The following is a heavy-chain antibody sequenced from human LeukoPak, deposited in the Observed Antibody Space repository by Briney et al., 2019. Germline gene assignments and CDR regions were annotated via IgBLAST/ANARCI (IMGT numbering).Heavy chain of an antibody. Sequence: PGGSLRLSCAASGFTFSSYAMSWLRQAPGKGLEWVSAISGSGGSTYYPDSVKGRFTISRDNPKTTLYLKMNSLRAEDPAVYSCAKVGGSYYYDSSGSNGYYFDYWGQGTLVTVSS. J-gene: IGHJ4*02. V-gene: IGHV3-23*01. D-gene: IGHD3-22*01. CDR3: AKVGGSYYYDSSGSNGYYFDY. CDR2: ISGSGGST. CDR1: GFTFSSYA.